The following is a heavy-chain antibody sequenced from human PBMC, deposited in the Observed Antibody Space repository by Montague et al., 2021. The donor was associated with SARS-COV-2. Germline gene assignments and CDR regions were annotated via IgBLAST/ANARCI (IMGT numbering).Heavy chain of an antibody. CDR3: ARVLTWDSSGPYSENFDY. CDR1: GGSISSSSNY. Sequence: SETLSLTCTVSGGSISSSSNYWGWIRQPPGKGLERIGYIYYSGSTNYNPSLKSRVTISIDTSKNQFSLKLSSVTAADTAVYYCARVLTWDSSGPYSENFDYWGQGALVTVSS. J-gene: IGHJ4*02. D-gene: IGHD3-22*01. V-gene: IGHV4-61*05. CDR2: IYYSGST.